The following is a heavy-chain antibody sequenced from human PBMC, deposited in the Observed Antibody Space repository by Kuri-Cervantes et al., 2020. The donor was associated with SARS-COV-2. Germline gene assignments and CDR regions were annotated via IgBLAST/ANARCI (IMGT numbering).Heavy chain of an antibody. CDR3: ARDRDAKSFDY. Sequence: GESLKISCAASGFTFSSYSMNWVRQAPGKGLEWVSSISSSSSYIYYADSVKGRFTISRDNAKNSLYLQMNSLRAEDTAVYYCARDRDAKSFDYWGQGTLVTVSS. CDR2: ISSSSSYI. CDR1: GFTFSSYS. V-gene: IGHV3-21*01. J-gene: IGHJ4*02.